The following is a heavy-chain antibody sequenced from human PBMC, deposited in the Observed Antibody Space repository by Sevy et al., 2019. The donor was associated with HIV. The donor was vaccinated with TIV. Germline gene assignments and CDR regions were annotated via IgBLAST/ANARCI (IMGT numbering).Heavy chain of an antibody. V-gene: IGHV4-39*01. J-gene: IGHJ3*02. Sequence: SETLSLTCTVSGGSISSSSYYWGWIRQPPGKGLEWIGSIYYSGSTYYNPSLKSRVTISVDTSKNQFSLKLSSVTAADTAVYYCARPCITIFGVVMASAFDIWGQGTMVTVSS. CDR1: GGSISSSSYY. D-gene: IGHD3-3*01. CDR3: ARPCITIFGVVMASAFDI. CDR2: IYYSGST.